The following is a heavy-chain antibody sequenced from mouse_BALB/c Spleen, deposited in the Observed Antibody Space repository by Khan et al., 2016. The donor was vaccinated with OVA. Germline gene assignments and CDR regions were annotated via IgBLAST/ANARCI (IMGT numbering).Heavy chain of an antibody. V-gene: IGHV2-2*02. J-gene: IGHJ3*01. CDR2: IWSGGST. CDR3: ARNYDYDEGLAY. Sequence: VQLVESGPGLVQPSQSLSITCTVSGFSLTSYGVHWVRQSPGKGLEWLGVIWSGGSTDYNEAFISRLSISKDNSKSQVFFKMNSLQDNDTAIYYCARNYDYDEGLAYWGQGTLVTVSA. CDR1: GFSLTSYG. D-gene: IGHD2-4*01.